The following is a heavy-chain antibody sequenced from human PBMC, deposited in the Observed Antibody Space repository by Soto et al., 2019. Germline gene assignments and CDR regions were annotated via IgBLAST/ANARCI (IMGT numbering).Heavy chain of an antibody. D-gene: IGHD5-18*01. CDR1: GCSISSYY. CDR2: FYYTGST. V-gene: IGHV4-59*01. J-gene: IGHJ4*02. CDR3: ARASGYSYGAPKL. Sequence: SETLSLTCTFSGCSISSYYWSWIRQPPGKGLEWIGYFYYTGSTNYNPSLKSRVTISVDASKNQFSLKLSSVTAADTAVYYCARASGYSYGAPKLWGQGTLVTVSS.